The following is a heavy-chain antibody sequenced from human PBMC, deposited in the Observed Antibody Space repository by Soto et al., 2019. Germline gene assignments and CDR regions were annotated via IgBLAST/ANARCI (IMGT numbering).Heavy chain of an antibody. CDR1: GGSISSSSHY. CDR2: IYYSGTT. V-gene: IGHV4-39*01. D-gene: IGHD3-16*01. J-gene: IGHJ5*02. Sequence: SETLSLTCNVSGGSISSSSHYWGWIRQPPGKGLEWIGSIYYSGTTYYTPSLKSRVTISVDTSKNQFSLKLNSVTAADTAVYYCARLYVWGGWFDPWGQGTLVTVSS. CDR3: ARLYVWGGWFDP.